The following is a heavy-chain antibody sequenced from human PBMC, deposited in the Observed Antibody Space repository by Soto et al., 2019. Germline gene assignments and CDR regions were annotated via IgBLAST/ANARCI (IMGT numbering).Heavy chain of an antibody. CDR3: ASRVGSYYYDSSGYCPLDY. CDR1: GFTFSSYG. J-gene: IGHJ4*02. Sequence: RRLSCAASGFTFSSYGMHWVRQAPGKGLEWVALIQYDGGNKFYGDSVKGRFTISRDNSRNTLYAQMNSLRSEDTAVYYCASRVGSYYYDSSGYCPLDYWGQGTLVTVSS. CDR2: IQYDGGNK. V-gene: IGHV3-30*03. D-gene: IGHD3-22*01.